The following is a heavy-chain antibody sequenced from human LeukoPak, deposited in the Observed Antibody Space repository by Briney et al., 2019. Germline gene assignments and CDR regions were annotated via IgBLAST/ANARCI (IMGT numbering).Heavy chain of an antibody. Sequence: SETLSLTCAVYGGSFSGYYWSWIRQPPGKGLEWIGEINHSGSTNYNPSLKSRVTISVDTSKNQFSLKLSSVTAADTAVYYCARDGTYYDMFGAFDIWGQGTMVTVSS. CDR3: ARDGTYYDMFGAFDI. V-gene: IGHV4-34*01. J-gene: IGHJ3*02. CDR2: INHSGST. D-gene: IGHD3-9*01. CDR1: GGSFSGYY.